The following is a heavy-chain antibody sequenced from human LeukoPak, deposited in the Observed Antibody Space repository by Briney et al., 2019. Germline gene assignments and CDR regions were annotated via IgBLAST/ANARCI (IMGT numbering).Heavy chain of an antibody. CDR3: ARVGGSSGWYLN. Sequence: SETLSLTCTVSGGAISSYYWSWIRQPPGKGEEWIGYIYYSGSTNYNPSLKSRVTISVDTSKHQFPLKLSSVTAADTAVYYCARVGGSSGWYLNWGQGTLVTVSS. D-gene: IGHD6-19*01. CDR2: IYYSGST. CDR1: GGAISSYY. V-gene: IGHV4-59*01. J-gene: IGHJ4*02.